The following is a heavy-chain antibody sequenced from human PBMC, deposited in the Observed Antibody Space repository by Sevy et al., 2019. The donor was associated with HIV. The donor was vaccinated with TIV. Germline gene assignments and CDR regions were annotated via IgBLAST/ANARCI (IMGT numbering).Heavy chain of an antibody. CDR1: GGSMRSYC. CDR3: GGLDYHYYHAMDV. D-gene: IGHD3-10*01. CDR2: IDDSGST. J-gene: IGHJ6*02. V-gene: IGHV4-59*03. Sequence: SETLSLTCAVSGGSMRSYCWSWIRQSPGKGLEWIGYIDDSGSTNYNPSLKSRVSMSIDTSTNRLSLKLSTVTAADTALYYCGGLDYHYYHAMDVWGQGTTVTVSS.